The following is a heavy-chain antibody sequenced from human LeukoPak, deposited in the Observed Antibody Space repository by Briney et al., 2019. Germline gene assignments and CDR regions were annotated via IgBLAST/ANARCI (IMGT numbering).Heavy chain of an antibody. CDR2: ISYDGSNK. J-gene: IGHJ6*02. CDR1: GFTFTSYG. Sequence: GGSLSLSCAASGFTFTSYGMQWARQAPVKALERMAVISYDGSNKYYADSVKGRFTISRDNSKNTLYLQMNSLRAEDTAVYYCAKDRVRGVYYYYYGMDVWGQGTTVTVSS. D-gene: IGHD3-10*01. V-gene: IGHV3-30*18. CDR3: AKDRVRGVYYYYYGMDV.